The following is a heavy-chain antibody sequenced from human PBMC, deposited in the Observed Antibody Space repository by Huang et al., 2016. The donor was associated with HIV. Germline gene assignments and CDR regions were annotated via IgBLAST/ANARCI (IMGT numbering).Heavy chain of an antibody. CDR1: GGSFSDYY. CDR2: INHSGST. J-gene: IGHJ4*02. CDR3: ARRGTTLDS. D-gene: IGHD3-16*01. V-gene: IGHV4-34*01. Sequence: QVQLQQWGAGLLKPSETLSLTCAVYGGSFSDYYWSWFRQPPGKGLAGIGEINHSGSTNNHPSTKSRVTISVDTSKNQFFLKVGSVTAADTAVYYCARRGTTLDSWGQGTLVTVSS.